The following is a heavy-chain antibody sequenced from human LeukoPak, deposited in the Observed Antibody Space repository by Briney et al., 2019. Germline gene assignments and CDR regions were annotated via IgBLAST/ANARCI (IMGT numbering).Heavy chain of an antibody. CDR3: TRVGYIDEGIDY. J-gene: IGHJ4*02. CDR1: GFPFSSYW. V-gene: IGHV3-7*04. D-gene: IGHD5-24*01. CDR2: IKQDGSKK. Sequence: GGSLRLSCVASGFPFSSYWMTWVRQAPGKGLGWVANIKQDGSKKSYVDSVKGRFTISRDNAKNSLYLQMNSLRAEDTAIYYCTRVGYIDEGIDYWGQGTLVTVSS.